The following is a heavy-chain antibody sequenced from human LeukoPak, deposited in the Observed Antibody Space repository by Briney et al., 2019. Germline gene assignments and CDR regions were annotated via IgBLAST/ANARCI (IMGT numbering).Heavy chain of an antibody. D-gene: IGHD5-24*01. CDR3: ARDRYTLEMATITPSDY. CDR2: MNPNSGNT. Sequence: ASVNLSCKASGYTFTSYDVNWVRQATGQGLECMGWMNPNSGNTGYAQKFQGRVTMTRNTSISTAYMELSSLRSEDTAVYYCARDRYTLEMATITPSDYWGQGTLVTVSS. V-gene: IGHV1-8*01. CDR1: GYTFTSYD. J-gene: IGHJ4*02.